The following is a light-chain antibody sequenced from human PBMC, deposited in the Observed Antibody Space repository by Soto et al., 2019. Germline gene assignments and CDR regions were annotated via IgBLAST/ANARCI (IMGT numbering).Light chain of an antibody. CDR3: QQYGNSPPSYT. CDR2: GAS. J-gene: IGKJ2*01. CDR1: QSISSSY. V-gene: IGKV3-20*01. Sequence: EIVLTQSPGTLSLSPGERATLSCRASQSISSSYLAWYQQKPGQAPRRLIDGASTRATGIPDRFSGSGSGTDFTLTITRLEPEDFAVYYCQQYGNSPPSYTFVQGTKLESK.